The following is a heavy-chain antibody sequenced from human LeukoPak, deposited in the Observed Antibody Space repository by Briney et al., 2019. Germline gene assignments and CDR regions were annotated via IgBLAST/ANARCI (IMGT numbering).Heavy chain of an antibody. Sequence: SETLSLTCAVYGGPFSGYYWSWIRQPPGKGLEWIGEINHSGSTNYNPSLKSRVTISVDTSKNQFSLKLSSVTAADTAVYYCASSIAVAGTLGNYFDYWGQGTLVTVSS. D-gene: IGHD6-19*01. CDR1: GGPFSGYY. CDR2: INHSGST. V-gene: IGHV4-34*01. J-gene: IGHJ4*02. CDR3: ASSIAVAGTLGNYFDY.